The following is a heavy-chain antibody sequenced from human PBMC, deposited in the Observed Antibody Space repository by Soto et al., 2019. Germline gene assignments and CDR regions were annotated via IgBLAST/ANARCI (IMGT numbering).Heavy chain of an antibody. D-gene: IGHD5-18*01. CDR1: GYSFISYW. CDR3: AKTDGYEVEY. J-gene: IGHJ4*02. CDR2: IYPGDSNT. Sequence: GASLKISCKGSGYSFISYWIVWVRQMPGKGLEWMGSIYPGDSNTTYSPSIQGQVTISADKSSTTVYLQWNTLKASDTAMYYCAKTDGYEVEYWGQGTQVTVSS. V-gene: IGHV5-51*01.